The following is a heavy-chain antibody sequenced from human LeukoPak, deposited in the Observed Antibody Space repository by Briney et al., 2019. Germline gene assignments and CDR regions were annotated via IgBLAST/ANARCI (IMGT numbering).Heavy chain of an antibody. CDR2: IKQDGSEK. CDR3: ARELVVVVVAATPYGMDV. Sequence: GGSLRLSCAASGFTFSSYWMSWVRQAPGKGLEWVANIKQDGSEKCYVDSVKGRFTISRDNAKNSLYLQMNSLRAEDTAVYYCARELVVVVVAATPYGMDVWGQGTTVTVSS. J-gene: IGHJ6*02. CDR1: GFTFSSYW. V-gene: IGHV3-7*01. D-gene: IGHD2-15*01.